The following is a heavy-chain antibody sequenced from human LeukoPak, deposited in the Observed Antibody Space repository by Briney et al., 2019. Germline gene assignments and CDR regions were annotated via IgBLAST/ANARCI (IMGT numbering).Heavy chain of an antibody. CDR1: GYTFTSYD. V-gene: IGHV1-8*03. D-gene: IGHD3-3*01. J-gene: IGHJ4*02. CDR3: ARVHYDFWSGAQDY. CDR2: MNPNSGNT. Sequence: ASVKVSCKASGYTFTSYDINWVRQATGQGLEWMGWMNPNSGNTGYAQKFQGRVTITRNTSISTAYMELSSLRSEDTAVYYCARVHYDFWSGAQDYWGQGTLVTVSS.